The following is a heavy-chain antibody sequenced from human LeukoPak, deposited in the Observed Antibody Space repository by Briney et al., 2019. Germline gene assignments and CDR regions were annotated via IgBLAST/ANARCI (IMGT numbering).Heavy chain of an antibody. J-gene: IGHJ4*02. Sequence: SVKVSCKASGYTFTGYFIHWVRQAPGQGLEWMGGIIPIFGTANYAQKFQGRVTITADKSTSTAYMELSSLRSEDTAVYYCARDRYSSSWYGGFDYWGQGTLVTVSS. V-gene: IGHV1-69*06. D-gene: IGHD6-13*01. CDR1: GYTFTGYF. CDR3: ARDRYSSSWYGGFDY. CDR2: IIPIFGTA.